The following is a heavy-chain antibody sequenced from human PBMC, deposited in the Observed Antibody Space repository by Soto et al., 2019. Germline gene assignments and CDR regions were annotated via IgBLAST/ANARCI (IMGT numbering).Heavy chain of an antibody. CDR3: ARDPGIIGSYGLYYYGMDV. Sequence: GGSLRLSCAASGFTFSSYGMHWVRQAPGKGLEWVAVIWYDGSNKYYADSVKGRFTISSDNSKNTLYLQMNSLRAEDTAVYYCARDPGIIGSYGLYYYGMDVWGQGTTVTVSS. J-gene: IGHJ6*02. CDR2: IWYDGSNK. V-gene: IGHV3-33*01. D-gene: IGHD4-17*01. CDR1: GFTFSSYG.